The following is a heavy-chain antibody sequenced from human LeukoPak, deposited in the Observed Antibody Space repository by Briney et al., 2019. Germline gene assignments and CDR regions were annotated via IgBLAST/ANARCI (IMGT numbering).Heavy chain of an antibody. CDR2: IIPILGIA. J-gene: IGHJ6*02. CDR3: ASSAAIRYYYGMDV. D-gene: IGHD2-2*02. V-gene: IGHV1-69*04. Sequence: ASVKVSCKASGGTFSSYAISWVRQAPGQGLEWMGRIIPILGIANYAQKFQGRVTITADTSTSTAYMELSSLRSEDTAVYYCASSAAIRYYYGMDVWGQGTTVTVSS. CDR1: GGTFSSYA.